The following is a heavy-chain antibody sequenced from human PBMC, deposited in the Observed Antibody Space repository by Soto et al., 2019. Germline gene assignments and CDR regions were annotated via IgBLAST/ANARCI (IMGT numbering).Heavy chain of an antibody. V-gene: IGHV7-4-1*01. D-gene: IGHD5-18*01. Sequence: ASVKVSCKASGYTFTSYAMNWVRQAPGQGLEWMGWINTNTGNPTYAQGFTGRFVFSLDTSVSTAYLQICSLKAEDTAVYYCARGNSGGDSYGLGYWGQGTLVTVSS. CDR2: INTNTGNP. CDR1: GYTFTSYA. CDR3: ARGNSGGDSYGLGY. J-gene: IGHJ4*02.